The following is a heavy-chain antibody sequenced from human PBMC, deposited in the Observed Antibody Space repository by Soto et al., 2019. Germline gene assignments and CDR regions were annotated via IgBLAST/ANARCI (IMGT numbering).Heavy chain of an antibody. D-gene: IGHD6-6*01. CDR1: GFTFSSYG. CDR3: AKCTAYSSSSYYYYMDV. V-gene: IGHV3-30*18. J-gene: IGHJ6*03. CDR2: ISYDGSNK. Sequence: GGSLRLSCAASGFTFSSYGMHWVRQAPGKGLEWVAVISYDGSNKYYADSVKGRFTISRDNSKNTLYLQMNSLRAEDTAVYYCAKCTAYSSSSYYYYMDVWGKGTMVTVSS.